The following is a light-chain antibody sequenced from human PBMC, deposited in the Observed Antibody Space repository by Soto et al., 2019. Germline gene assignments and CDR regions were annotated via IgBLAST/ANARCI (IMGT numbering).Light chain of an antibody. V-gene: IGKV1-13*02. J-gene: IGKJ5*01. Sequence: IQMTQSPSSLSASVGDRVTITCRASQSITSALAWHQQKPGKAPKLLIYDASKLKSGVPSRFSGSRSGTEFTLAISSLQPEDFATYYCQQYHSYPITFGQGTRLEIK. CDR1: QSITSA. CDR3: QQYHSYPIT. CDR2: DAS.